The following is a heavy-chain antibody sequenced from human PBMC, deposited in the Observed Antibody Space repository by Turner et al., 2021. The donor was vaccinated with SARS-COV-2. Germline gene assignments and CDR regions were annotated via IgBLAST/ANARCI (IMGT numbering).Heavy chain of an antibody. J-gene: IGHJ4*02. CDR1: GFTFSSYP. CDR2: ISGSGDST. V-gene: IGHV3-23*01. Sequence: VQLSESGGGLAQPGGSLRLSCGGTGFTFSSYPINWVRQAPGKGLEWVSGISGSGDSTNYADAVKGRFTISRDNSKNTLYLQMNSLRAEDTALYYCARDGGTGTTFPFFDYWGQGTLVTVSS. D-gene: IGHD1-7*01. CDR3: ARDGGTGTTFPFFDY.